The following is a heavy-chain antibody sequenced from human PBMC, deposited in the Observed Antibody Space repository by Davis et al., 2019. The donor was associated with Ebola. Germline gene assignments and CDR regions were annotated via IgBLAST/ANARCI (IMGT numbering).Heavy chain of an antibody. Sequence: SETLSLTCTVSGGSISSCTYCWGWIRQPPGKGLVWIGSIYYSGNTYYNPSLKSRVTISVDTSKNQFSLKLSSVTAADTAVYYCARVREAPGVDVWGQGTTVTVSS. V-gene: IGHV4-39*01. CDR1: GGSISSCTYC. CDR3: ARVREAPGVDV. J-gene: IGHJ6*02. CDR2: IYYSGNT.